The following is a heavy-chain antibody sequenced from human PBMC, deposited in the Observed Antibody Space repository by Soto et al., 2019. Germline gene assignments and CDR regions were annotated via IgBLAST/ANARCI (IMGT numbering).Heavy chain of an antibody. J-gene: IGHJ6*02. CDR2: IKSKTDGGTT. V-gene: IGHV3-15*07. D-gene: IGHD3-10*01. CDR1: GFTFSNAW. Sequence: GGSLRLSCAAYGFTFSNAWMNWVRQAPGKGLEWVGRIKSKTDGGTTDYAAPVKGRFTISRDGSKNTLYLQMNSLKTEDTAVYYCTTGILWFGPSLAYYGMDVWGQGTTVTVSS. CDR3: TTGILWFGPSLAYYGMDV.